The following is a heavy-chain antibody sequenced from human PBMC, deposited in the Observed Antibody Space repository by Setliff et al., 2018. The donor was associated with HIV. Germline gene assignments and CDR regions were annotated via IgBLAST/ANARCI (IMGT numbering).Heavy chain of an antibody. D-gene: IGHD3-3*01. CDR1: GGSISSGNYY. V-gene: IGHV4-39*07. CDR2: INHSGST. CDR3: ASLITYYDFWSGYYSPIGFDY. Sequence: LSLTCTVSGGSISSGNYYWSWIRQPPGKGLEWIGEINHSGSTNYNPSLKSRVTISVDTSKNQFSLKLSSVTAADTAVYYCASLITYYDFWSGYYSPIGFDYWGQGTLVTVPQ. J-gene: IGHJ4*02.